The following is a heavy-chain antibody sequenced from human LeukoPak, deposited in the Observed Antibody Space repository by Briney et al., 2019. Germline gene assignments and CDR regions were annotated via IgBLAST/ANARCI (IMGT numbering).Heavy chain of an antibody. J-gene: IGHJ6*03. CDR2: IYHSGST. V-gene: IGHV4-30-2*01. CDR3: ARGNSIAARRSGYYYYYYMDV. D-gene: IGHD6-6*01. CDR1: GGSISSGGYY. Sequence: PSQTLSLTCTVSGGSISSGGYYWSWIRQPPGKGLEWIGYIYHSGSTYYNPSLKSRVTISVDRSKNQFSLKLSSVTAADTAVYYCARGNSIAARRSGYYYYYYMDVWGKGTTVTVSS.